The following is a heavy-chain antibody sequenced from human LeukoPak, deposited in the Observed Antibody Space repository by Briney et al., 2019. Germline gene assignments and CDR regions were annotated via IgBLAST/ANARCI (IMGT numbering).Heavy chain of an antibody. J-gene: IGHJ4*02. Sequence: GGSLRLSCAASGFTFSSYWMHWVRQAPGKGLVWVSRINSDGSSTSYADSVKGRFTISRDNAKNTLCLQMNSLRAEDTAVYYCARGGGYSYGETDYWGQGTLVTVSS. V-gene: IGHV3-74*01. D-gene: IGHD5-18*01. CDR3: ARGGGYSYGETDY. CDR1: GFTFSSYW. CDR2: INSDGSST.